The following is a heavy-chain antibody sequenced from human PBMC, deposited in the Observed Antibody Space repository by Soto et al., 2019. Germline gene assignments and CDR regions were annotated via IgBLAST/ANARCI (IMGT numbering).Heavy chain of an antibody. D-gene: IGHD4-17*01. CDR2: ISYAGRKT. CDR3: ARLQDYGDYGGAPYDA. J-gene: IGHJ5*02. V-gene: IGHV3-30*01. Sequence: PGGSLRLSCAASGFTFTIYNIHWVRQAPGKGLEWVALISYAGRKTDYADSVKGRSTLSRDNSKNTVYLQLNSLRPEDTAVYYCARLQDYGDYGGAPYDAWGQGTLVTVSS. CDR1: GFTFTIYN.